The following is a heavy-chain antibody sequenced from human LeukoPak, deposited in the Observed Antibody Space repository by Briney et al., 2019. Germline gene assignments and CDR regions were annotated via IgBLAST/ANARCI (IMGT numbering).Heavy chain of an antibody. CDR3: ARGAQFFLGFDP. V-gene: IGHV1-69*05. J-gene: IGHJ5*02. CDR1: GGTFSSYA. D-gene: IGHD3-3*01. CDR2: IIRTA. Sequence: AASVKVSCKASGGTFSSYAISWVRQAPGQGLEWMGGIIRTANYAQKFQGRVTITTDESTSTAYMELTSLRSEDTAVYYCARGAQFFLGFDPWGQGTLVTVSS.